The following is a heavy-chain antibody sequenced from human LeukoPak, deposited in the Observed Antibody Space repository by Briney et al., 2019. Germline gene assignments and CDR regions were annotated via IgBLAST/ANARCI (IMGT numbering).Heavy chain of an antibody. Sequence: PSETLSLTCTVSGGSISSSSYYWGWIRQPPGKGLEWIGSIYYSGSTYYNPSLKSRVTISVDTSKNQFSLKLSSVTAADTAVYYCARFIGSSWPHGWFDPWGQGTLVTASS. J-gene: IGHJ5*02. CDR2: IYYSGST. CDR3: ARFIGSSWPHGWFDP. D-gene: IGHD6-13*01. V-gene: IGHV4-39*07. CDR1: GGSISSSSYY.